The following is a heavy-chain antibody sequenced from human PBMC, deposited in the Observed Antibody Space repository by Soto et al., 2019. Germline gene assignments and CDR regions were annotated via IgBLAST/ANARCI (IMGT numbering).Heavy chain of an antibody. V-gene: IGHV4-59*01. J-gene: IGHJ4*02. CDR2: IYYRGST. CDR1: GGSISNYY. CDR3: ARGGYNWNDVTDY. Sequence: QVQLQESGPGLVKPSETLSLTCIVSGGSISNYYWSWIRQPPGKGLEWIGYIYYRGSTNYNPSLKSRATTSVDTAKNHFSLMLSSVTAADTAVYYCARGGYNWNDVTDYWGQGTLVTVSS. D-gene: IGHD1-20*01.